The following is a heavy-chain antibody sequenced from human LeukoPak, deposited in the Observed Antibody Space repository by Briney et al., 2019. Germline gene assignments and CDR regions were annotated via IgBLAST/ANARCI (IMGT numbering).Heavy chain of an antibody. V-gene: IGHV3-23*01. CDR3: ATLPEWLRFANGWIDY. CDR1: RFTFSSYA. CDR2: ISGSGEPT. Sequence: GGSLRLSCAASRFTFSSYALSWVRQAPGKGLEWVSVISGSGEPTYYADSVKGRFTISRDNSKNTLYLQMNSLRAEDTAVYYCATLPEWLRFANGWIDYWGQGTLVTVSS. D-gene: IGHD5-12*01. J-gene: IGHJ4*02.